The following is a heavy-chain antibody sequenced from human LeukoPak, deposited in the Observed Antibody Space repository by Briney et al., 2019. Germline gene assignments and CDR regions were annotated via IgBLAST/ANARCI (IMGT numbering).Heavy chain of an antibody. J-gene: IGHJ1*01. CDR2: IIPILGIA. D-gene: IGHD3-10*01. CDR3: ATSVWFGELFYFQH. Sequence: ASVEVSCQASGGTFRNYAISWVGQAPGQGGEWMGRIIPILGIANYAQKFQGRVTITADKSTSTAYMELSSLRSEDTAVYYCATSVWFGELFYFQHWGQGTLVTVSS. V-gene: IGHV1-69*04. CDR1: GGTFRNYA.